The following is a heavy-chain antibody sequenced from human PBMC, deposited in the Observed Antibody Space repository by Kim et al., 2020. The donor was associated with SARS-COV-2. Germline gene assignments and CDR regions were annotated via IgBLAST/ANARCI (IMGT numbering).Heavy chain of an antibody. CDR2: INHSGST. Sequence: SETLSLTCAVYGGSFSGYYWSWIRQPPGKGLEWIGEINHSGSTNYNPSLKSRVTISVDTSKNQFSLKLSSVTAADTAMYYCARAGHSSSWYFPHNWFDPWGQGTLVTVSS. D-gene: IGHD6-13*01. J-gene: IGHJ5*02. V-gene: IGHV4-34*01. CDR3: ARAGHSSSWYFPHNWFDP. CDR1: GGSFSGYY.